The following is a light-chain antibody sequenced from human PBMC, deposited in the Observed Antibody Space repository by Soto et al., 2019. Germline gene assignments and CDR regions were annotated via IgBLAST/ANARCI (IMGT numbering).Light chain of an antibody. CDR2: AAS. J-gene: IGKJ5*01. V-gene: IGKV1-39*01. CDR1: QGISSW. CDR3: QQSYSTPIT. Sequence: DIQMTQSPSTLSGSVGDRVTMTCRATQGISSWLAWYQQKPGKAPRLLIYAASSLQSGVPSRFSGSGSGTDFTLTVSSLQPEDFATYYCQQSYSTPITFGQGTRREIK.